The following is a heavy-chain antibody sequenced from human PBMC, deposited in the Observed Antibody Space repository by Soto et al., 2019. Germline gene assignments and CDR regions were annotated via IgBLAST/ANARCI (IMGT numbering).Heavy chain of an antibody. V-gene: IGHV5-51*01. D-gene: IGHD2-8*01. Sequence: GESLKISCKGSGYSFTSYWIGWVRQMPGKGLEWMGIIYPGDSDTRYSPSFQGQVTISADKSISTAYLQWSSLKASDTAMYYCARLLIGETKGLLYCGMDVWGQGTTVTVSS. CDR2: IYPGDSDT. J-gene: IGHJ6*02. CDR1: GYSFTSYW. CDR3: ARLLIGETKGLLYCGMDV.